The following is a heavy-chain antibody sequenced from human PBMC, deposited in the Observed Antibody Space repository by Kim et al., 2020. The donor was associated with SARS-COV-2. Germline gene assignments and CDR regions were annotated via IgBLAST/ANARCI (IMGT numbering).Heavy chain of an antibody. D-gene: IGHD5-12*01. CDR2: INGGNGNT. V-gene: IGHV1-3*01. J-gene: IGHJ4*02. CDR3: ARVRGYIGYAIVY. CDR1: GYPFTTYA. Sequence: ASVKVSCMASGYPFTTYAIHWVRQAPGQRLEWMGWINGGNGNTKYSQKFQDRVTITRDTSATTAYMERSRLRSEDTAVYYCARVRGYIGYAIVYWGQGTLVTGS.